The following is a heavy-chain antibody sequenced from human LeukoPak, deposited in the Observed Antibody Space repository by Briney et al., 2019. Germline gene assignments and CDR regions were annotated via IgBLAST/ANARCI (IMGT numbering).Heavy chain of an antibody. D-gene: IGHD1-1*01. Sequence: SETLSLTCTVSGGSINNSPYYWAWIRQPPGRGLEWIGSISDRGDTYHNPSLKSRVTISVDTSKNQFSLSVISVTAADTAVYFCARPTAGPATQGYDSWGQGMLVTVAS. CDR1: GGSINNSPYY. V-gene: IGHV4-39*01. CDR3: ARPTAGPATQGYDS. CDR2: ISDRGDT. J-gene: IGHJ4*02.